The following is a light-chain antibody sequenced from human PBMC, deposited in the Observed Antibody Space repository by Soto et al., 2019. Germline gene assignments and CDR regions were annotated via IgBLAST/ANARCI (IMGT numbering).Light chain of an antibody. J-gene: IGLJ3*02. CDR2: DVS. Sequence: QSALTQPRSVSGSPGQSVTISCTGTSSDVGGYNYVSWYQQHPGKAPKLMIYDVSKRPSGVPDRFSGSKSGNTASLTISGLQADDEADYYCCSYAGSYTVKVFGGGTKLTVL. CDR3: CSYAGSYTVKV. V-gene: IGLV2-11*01. CDR1: SSDVGGYNY.